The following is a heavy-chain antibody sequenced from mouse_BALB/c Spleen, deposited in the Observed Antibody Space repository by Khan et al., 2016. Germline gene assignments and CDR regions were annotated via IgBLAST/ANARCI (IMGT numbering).Heavy chain of an antibody. D-gene: IGHD1-1*01. Sequence: EVKLLESGGGLVQPGGSLKLSCAASGFDFSRYWMSWFRQPPGRGLEWIGENIPYSSTINYTPSLKDKFIISRDNAKNPLFLQLSYVTPEDTALYYCGRRGSGSSCAMDQWSQGPSDTVS. CDR3: GRRGSGSSCAMDQ. J-gene: IGHJ4*01. V-gene: IGHV4-1*02. CDR1: GFDFSRYW. CDR2: NIPYSSTI.